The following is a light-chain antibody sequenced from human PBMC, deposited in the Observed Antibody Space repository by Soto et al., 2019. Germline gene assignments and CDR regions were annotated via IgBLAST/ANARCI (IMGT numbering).Light chain of an antibody. CDR3: QQYNTWYT. Sequence: EIVMTQSPVTLSVSPGERATLSCRASQSISYYLAWYQQKPGQAPRPLIYGASTRATGIPARFSGSGSGTEFTLTISILQSEDFAVYYCQQYNTWYTFGQGTQLEI. V-gene: IGKV3-15*01. J-gene: IGKJ2*01. CDR2: GAS. CDR1: QSISYY.